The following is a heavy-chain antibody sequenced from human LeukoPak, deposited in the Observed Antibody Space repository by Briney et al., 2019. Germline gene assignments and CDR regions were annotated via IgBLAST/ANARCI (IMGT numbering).Heavy chain of an antibody. CDR1: GFTVSSNY. J-gene: IGHJ4*02. Sequence: PGGSLRLSCAASGFTVSSNYMSWVRQAPGRGLEWVSVIYSGGSTYYADSVKGRFTISRDNSKNTLYLQMNSLRAEDTAVYYCARDTSGGDYFDYWGQGTLVTVSS. D-gene: IGHD2-21*01. CDR3: ARDTSGGDYFDY. V-gene: IGHV3-66*01. CDR2: IYSGGST.